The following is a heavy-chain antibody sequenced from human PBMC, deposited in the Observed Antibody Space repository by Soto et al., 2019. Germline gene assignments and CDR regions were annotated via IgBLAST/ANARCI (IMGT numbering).Heavy chain of an antibody. Sequence: PGGSLRLSCAASGLTFSSYRMHWVRQAPGKGLEWVSSISSSSSYIYYADSVKGRFTISRDNAKNSLYLQMNSLRAEDTAVYYCAPGWAYYYDSSGYYPPVNYWGQGTLVTVSS. J-gene: IGHJ4*02. CDR1: GLTFSSYR. D-gene: IGHD3-22*01. CDR2: ISSSSSYI. V-gene: IGHV3-21*01. CDR3: APGWAYYYDSSGYYPPVNY.